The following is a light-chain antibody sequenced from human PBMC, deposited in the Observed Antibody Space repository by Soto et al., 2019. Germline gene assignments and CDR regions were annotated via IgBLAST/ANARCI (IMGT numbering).Light chain of an antibody. CDR2: QVS. Sequence: DVVMTQSPLSLPVTLGQPASISCSCSQSLVHSDGNTYLSWFQQRPGQSPRRLIYQVSHRDSGVPDRFSGGGSGTDFTLKISRVEAEDVGAYYCMQGTHWPQTFGQGTKVENK. J-gene: IGKJ1*01. CDR3: MQGTHWPQT. CDR1: QSLVHSDGNTY. V-gene: IGKV2-30*02.